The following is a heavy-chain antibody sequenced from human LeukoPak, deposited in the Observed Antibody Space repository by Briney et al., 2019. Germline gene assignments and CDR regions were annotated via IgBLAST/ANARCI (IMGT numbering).Heavy chain of an antibody. J-gene: IGHJ4*02. CDR3: ARDRGSSGWYEFDY. D-gene: IGHD6-19*01. V-gene: IGHV3-7*01. CDR2: IKQDGSEK. CDR1: GFTSSSYW. Sequence: GGSLRLSCAASGFTSSSYWMSWVRQAPGKGLEWVANIKQDGSEKYYVDSVKGRFTISRDNAKNSLYLQMNSQRAEDTAVYYCARDRGSSGWYEFDYWGQGTLVTVSS.